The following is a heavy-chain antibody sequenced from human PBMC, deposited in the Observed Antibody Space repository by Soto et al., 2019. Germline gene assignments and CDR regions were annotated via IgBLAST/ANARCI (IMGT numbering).Heavy chain of an antibody. CDR3: ARCHLDTAMVGGYYYGMDV. V-gene: IGHV1-2*02. J-gene: IGHJ6*02. Sequence: QVQLVQSGAEVKKPGASVKVSCKASGYTFTGYYMHWVRQAPGQGLEWMGWINPNSGGTNYAQKFQGRVTMTRDTSISTAYMELSRLRSDDTAVYYCARCHLDTAMVGGYYYGMDVWGQGTTVTVSS. CDR2: INPNSGGT. D-gene: IGHD5-18*01. CDR1: GYTFTGYY.